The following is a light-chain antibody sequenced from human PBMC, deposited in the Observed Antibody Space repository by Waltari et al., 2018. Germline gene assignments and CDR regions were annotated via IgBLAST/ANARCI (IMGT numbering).Light chain of an antibody. Sequence: EIVLTQSPATLSLSPGERATLSCRARRSVSSYLAWYQQKPGQAPRLLIYDASNSATGIPARFSGSGSGSDFTLTISSLEPEDFAVYYCQQRSNWPLTFGGGTKGEIK. V-gene: IGKV3-11*01. CDR3: QQRSNWPLT. CDR1: RSVSSY. J-gene: IGKJ4*01. CDR2: DAS.